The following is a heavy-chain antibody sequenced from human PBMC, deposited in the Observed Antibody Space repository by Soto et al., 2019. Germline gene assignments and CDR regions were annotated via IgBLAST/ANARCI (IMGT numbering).Heavy chain of an antibody. J-gene: IGHJ6*02. CDR2: ISYDGSNK. V-gene: IGHV3-30-3*01. CDR1: GFTFSSYA. Sequence: GGSLRLSCAASGFTFSSYAMHWVRQAPGKGLEWVAVISYDGSNKYYADSVKGRYTISRDNSKNTLYLQMNSLRAEDTAVYYCARTLLPGLLWFGELWDYYGMDVWGQGTTVTVSS. D-gene: IGHD3-10*01. CDR3: ARTLLPGLLWFGELWDYYGMDV.